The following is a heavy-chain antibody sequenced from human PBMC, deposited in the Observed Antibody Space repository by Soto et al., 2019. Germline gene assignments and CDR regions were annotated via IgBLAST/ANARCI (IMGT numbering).Heavy chain of an antibody. J-gene: IGHJ4*02. CDR2: IYYSGST. CDR1: GGSISSGGYY. D-gene: IGHD2-8*02. V-gene: IGHV4-31*03. CDR3: ARDKITGLSDY. Sequence: PSETLSLTCTVSGGSISSGGYYWSWIRQHPGKGLEWIGYIYYSGSTYYNPSLKSRVTISVDTSKNQFSLKLTSVTAADTAVYYCARDKITGLSDYWGQGTLVTLSS.